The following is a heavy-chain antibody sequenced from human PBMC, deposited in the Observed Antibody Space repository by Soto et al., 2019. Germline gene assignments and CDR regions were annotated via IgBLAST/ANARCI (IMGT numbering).Heavy chain of an antibody. J-gene: IGHJ6*02. CDR1: GGSISSSSYY. CDR3: ARDRRDFWSGYPYYYYGMDV. V-gene: IGHV4-39*07. CDR2: IYYSGST. D-gene: IGHD3-3*01. Sequence: SETLSLTCTVSGGSISSSSYYWGWIRQPPGKGLEWIGSIYYSGSTYYNPSLKSRVTISVDTSKNQFSLKLSSVTAADTAVYYCARDRRDFWSGYPYYYYGMDVWGQGTTVTVSS.